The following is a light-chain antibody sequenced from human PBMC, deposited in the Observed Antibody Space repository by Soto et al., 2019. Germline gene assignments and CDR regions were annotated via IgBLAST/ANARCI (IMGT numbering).Light chain of an antibody. Sequence: EVVMTQSPATLSVSPGERATLSCRASQSVSSNLAWYQQKPGQVPRLLIYGASTRATGIPARFSGSGSGTELPINISSLQSKDLTVYYCQQDNKGPRTFGQGTKGEIK. CDR1: QSVSSN. CDR2: GAS. V-gene: IGKV3-15*01. J-gene: IGKJ1*01. CDR3: QQDNKGPRT.